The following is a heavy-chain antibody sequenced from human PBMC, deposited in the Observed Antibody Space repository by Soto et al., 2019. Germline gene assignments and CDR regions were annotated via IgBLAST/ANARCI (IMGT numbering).Heavy chain of an antibody. CDR1: GYTFTSYA. CDR3: ARPIYCSSTSCYSFVY. J-gene: IGHJ4*02. Sequence: GASVKVSCKASGYTFTSYAMHWVRQAPGQRLEWMGWINAGNGNTKYSQKFQGRVTITRDTSASTAYMELSSLRSEDTAVYYCARPIYCSSTSCYSFVYWGQGTLVTSPQ. D-gene: IGHD2-2*01. CDR2: INAGNGNT. V-gene: IGHV1-3*01.